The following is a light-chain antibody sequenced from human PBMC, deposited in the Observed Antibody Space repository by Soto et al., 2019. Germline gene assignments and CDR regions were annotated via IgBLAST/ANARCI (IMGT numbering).Light chain of an antibody. CDR3: QQRSNWPPWT. CDR1: QSVSSY. J-gene: IGKJ1*01. Sequence: EIVLTQFPATLSFSPGERATLSCRASQSVSSYLAWYQQKPGQAPRLLIYDASNGATGIPARFSGSGSGTDFTLTISSLEPEDFAVYYCQQRSNWPPWTFGQGTKVDIK. V-gene: IGKV3-11*01. CDR2: DAS.